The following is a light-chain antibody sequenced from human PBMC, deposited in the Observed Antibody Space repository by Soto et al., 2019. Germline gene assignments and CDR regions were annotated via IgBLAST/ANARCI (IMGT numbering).Light chain of an antibody. CDR1: SSDVGGHNY. CDR3: SSYAGNSLWV. Sequence: QSALTQHRAVSGSTGQSVTISCTGTSSDVGGHNYVSWYQQHPGKAPKLMIYDVSKWPSGVPDRFSGSKSGNTASLTISGLQAEDEADYYCSSYAGNSLWVFGGVTKVTVL. J-gene: IGLJ3*02. CDR2: DVS. V-gene: IGLV2-11*01.